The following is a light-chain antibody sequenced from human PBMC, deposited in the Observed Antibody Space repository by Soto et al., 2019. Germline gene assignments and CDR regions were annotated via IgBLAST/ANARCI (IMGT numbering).Light chain of an antibody. J-gene: IGKJ1*01. Sequence: EIVMTQSPVTLSVSPGERATLSCRASQSVGSRLAWYQQKPGQAPRLLIFGASTRATGIPARFSGSGSGTEFTLTISSLQSEDFAIYHCQQTDNWPTWTFGQGTRVDIK. CDR1: QSVGSR. V-gene: IGKV3-15*01. CDR3: QQTDNWPTWT. CDR2: GAS.